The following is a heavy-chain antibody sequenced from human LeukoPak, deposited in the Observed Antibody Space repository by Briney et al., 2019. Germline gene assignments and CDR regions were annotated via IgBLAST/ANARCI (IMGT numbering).Heavy chain of an antibody. CDR2: INSDGSST. CDR3: TRTTTTADWYFDL. Sequence: GGSLRLSCAVSGFTFSNYWMYWVRQAPGMRLVWVARINSDGSSTTYADSAEGRFTISRDNTKSMLHLQMHSLRVDDSAVYFCTRTTTTADWYFDLWGRGTLVTVSS. J-gene: IGHJ2*01. V-gene: IGHV3-74*01. D-gene: IGHD1-1*01. CDR1: GFTFSNYW.